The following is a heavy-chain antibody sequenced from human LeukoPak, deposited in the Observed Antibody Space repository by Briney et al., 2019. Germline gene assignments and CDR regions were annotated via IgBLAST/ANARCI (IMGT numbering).Heavy chain of an antibody. V-gene: IGHV3-23*01. D-gene: IGHD4-17*01. CDR1: GFTFSSYA. CDR3: AKGHKISTVTTPPTCYMDV. J-gene: IGHJ6*03. Sequence: GGSLTLSCAASGFTFSSYAMSWVRQAPGKGLEWVSAISGSGGSTYYADSVKGRFTISRDNSKNTLYLQMNSLRAEDTAVYYCAKGHKISTVTTPPTCYMDVWGKGTTVTVSS. CDR2: ISGSGGST.